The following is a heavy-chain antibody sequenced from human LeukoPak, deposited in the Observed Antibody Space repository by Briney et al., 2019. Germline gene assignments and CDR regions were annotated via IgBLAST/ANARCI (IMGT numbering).Heavy chain of an antibody. CDR1: GFTFDDYA. CDR2: ISWNSGSI. D-gene: IGHD3-16*02. J-gene: IGHJ3*02. Sequence: GGSLRLSCAASGFTFDDYAMHWVRQAPGKGLEWVSGISWNSGSIGYADSVKGRFTISRDNAKNSLYLQMNSLRAEDTALYYCAKDWTGGSYRYGAFDIWGQGTMVTVSS. CDR3: AKDWTGGSYRYGAFDI. V-gene: IGHV3-9*01.